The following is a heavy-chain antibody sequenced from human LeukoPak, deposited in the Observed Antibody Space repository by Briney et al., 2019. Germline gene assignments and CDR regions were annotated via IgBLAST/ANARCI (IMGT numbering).Heavy chain of an antibody. CDR2: ISYDGSNK. CDR3: ARDLRITMVSTLRYYYYYGMDV. J-gene: IGHJ6*02. Sequence: GGSLRLSCAASGFTFSSYAMHWVRQAPGKGLEWVAVISYDGSNKYYADSVKGRFTISRDNSKNTLYLQMNSLRAEDTAVYYCARDLRITMVSTLRYYYYYGMDVWGQGTTVTVSS. V-gene: IGHV3-30-3*01. D-gene: IGHD3-10*01. CDR1: GFTFSSYA.